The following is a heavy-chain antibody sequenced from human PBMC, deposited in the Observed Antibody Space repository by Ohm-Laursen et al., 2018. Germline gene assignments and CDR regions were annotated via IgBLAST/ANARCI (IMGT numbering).Heavy chain of an antibody. Sequence: GSLRLSCAASGFTFSSYTINWVRQAPGKGLEWVSSIISSGTYTFYADSVKGRFTISRDNAKNSLFLQMSSLRAEDTAVYYCARDFSSSSLDFWGLGTLVTVSS. J-gene: IGHJ4*02. CDR2: IISSGTYT. CDR3: ARDFSSSSLDF. CDR1: GFTFSSYT. D-gene: IGHD6-6*01. V-gene: IGHV3-21*06.